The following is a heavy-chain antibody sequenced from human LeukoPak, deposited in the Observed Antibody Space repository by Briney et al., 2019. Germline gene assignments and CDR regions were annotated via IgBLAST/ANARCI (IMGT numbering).Heavy chain of an antibody. J-gene: IGHJ6*03. V-gene: IGHV3-21*01. CDR2: ISTSSSYI. CDR1: GFTLSTYN. D-gene: IGHD6-13*01. CDR3: ARDRVRQQLVPWFYYYYMDV. Sequence: PGGSLRLSCAASGFTLSTYNMKWVRQAPRKGLEWVSSISTSSSYIYYADSVKGRFTISRDNARNSLYLQMNSLRAEDTAVYYCARDRVRQQLVPWFYYYYMDVWGKGTTVTVSS.